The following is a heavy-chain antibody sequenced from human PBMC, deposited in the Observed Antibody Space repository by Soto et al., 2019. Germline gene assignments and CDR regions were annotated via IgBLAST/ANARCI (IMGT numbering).Heavy chain of an antibody. D-gene: IGHD6-6*01. J-gene: IGHJ4*02. CDR1: GVSISSSSYY. CDR3: ARSDETARPFSATDYYFDY. CDR2: IYYSGST. Sequence: SETLSLTCTVSGVSISSSSYYWGWIRQPPGKGLEWVGCIYYSGSTYYSPSLKSRVTISIDTSKTQFSLKLSSVNAADTAVYYCARSDETARPFSATDYYFDYWGQGTLVTVSS. V-gene: IGHV4-39*07.